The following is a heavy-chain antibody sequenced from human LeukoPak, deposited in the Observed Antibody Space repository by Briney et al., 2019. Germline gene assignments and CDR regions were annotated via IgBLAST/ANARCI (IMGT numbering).Heavy chain of an antibody. J-gene: IGHJ4*02. D-gene: IGHD3-9*01. Sequence: PGGSLRLSCAASGFTFSSYDMSWVRQAPGKGLEGVSYISGSGGSTDYADSVKGRFTISRDNAKNSLYLQMSGLRAEDTAVYFCATADWFSFDFWGQGTLVTVSS. CDR2: ISGSGGST. CDR1: GFTFSSYD. CDR3: ATADWFSFDF. V-gene: IGHV3-23*01.